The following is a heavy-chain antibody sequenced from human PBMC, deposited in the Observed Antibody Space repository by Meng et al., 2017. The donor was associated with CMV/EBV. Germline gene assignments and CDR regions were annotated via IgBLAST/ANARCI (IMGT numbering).Heavy chain of an antibody. CDR3: ASDYYYDSSGYYSDY. Sequence: SVKVSCKASGGTFSSYTISWVRHAPGQGLEWMGRIIPILGIANYAQKFQGRVTITADKSTSTAYMELSSLRSEDTAVYYCASDYYYDSSGYYSDYWGQGTLVTVSS. D-gene: IGHD3-22*01. V-gene: IGHV1-69*02. CDR2: IIPILGIA. CDR1: GGTFSSYT. J-gene: IGHJ4*02.